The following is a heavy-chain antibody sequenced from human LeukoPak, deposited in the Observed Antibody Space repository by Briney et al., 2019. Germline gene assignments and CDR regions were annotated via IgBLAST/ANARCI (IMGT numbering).Heavy chain of an antibody. V-gene: IGHV3-74*01. D-gene: IGHD7-27*01. Sequence: PGGPLRLSCAASGFAFSSNWMHWVRQTPGKGLVWVSRINSGGSGTSYAASVEGRFTISRDNVKNTLYLQMDSLRAEDTAVYYCATSLGPLTEYWGQGTLVTVSS. CDR2: INSGGSGT. CDR1: GFAFSSNW. J-gene: IGHJ4*02. CDR3: ATSLGPLTEY.